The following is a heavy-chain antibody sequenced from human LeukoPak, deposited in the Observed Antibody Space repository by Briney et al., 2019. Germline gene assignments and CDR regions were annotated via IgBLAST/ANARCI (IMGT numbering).Heavy chain of an antibody. J-gene: IGHJ6*03. Sequence: GGSLRLSCAASGFTVSSNYMSWVRQAPGKGLEWVSGINWNGGSTGYADSVKGRFTISRDNAKNSLYLQMNSLRAEDTALYYCARRTAMGFYYYYYMDAWGKGTTVTVSS. D-gene: IGHD5-18*01. CDR3: ARRTAMGFYYYYYMDA. V-gene: IGHV3-20*04. CDR2: INWNGGST. CDR1: GFTVSSNY.